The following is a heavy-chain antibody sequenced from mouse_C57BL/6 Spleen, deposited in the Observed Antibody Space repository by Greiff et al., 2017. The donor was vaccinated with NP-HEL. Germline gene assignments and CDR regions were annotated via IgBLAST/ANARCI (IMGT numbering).Heavy chain of an antibody. CDR2: IDPETGGT. Sequence: QVQLKESGAELVRPGASVTLSCTASGFTFTDYDMHWVKQTPVQGLEWLGDIDPETGGTAYNQKFQGQAIPTADKSSITAYMEIRSLTSEYSAVYYCTRRGFAYWGQGTLVTVSS. CDR3: TRRGFAY. J-gene: IGHJ3*01. V-gene: IGHV1-15*01. CDR1: GFTFTDYD.